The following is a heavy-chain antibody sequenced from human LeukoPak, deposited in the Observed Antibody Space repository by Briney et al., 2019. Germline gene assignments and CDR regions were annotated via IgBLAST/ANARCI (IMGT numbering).Heavy chain of an antibody. CDR3: ARSWVAGYGTVLDY. J-gene: IGHJ4*02. CDR2: IYPGDSDI. D-gene: IGHD6-19*01. Sequence: GESLKISCKGSGYSFTNYWIGWVRQMPGEGLEWMGIIYPGDSDIRYSPSFQGQVTISADKSITTAYLQWSSLKASDTAMYYCARSWVAGYGTVLDYWGQGTLVTVSS. CDR1: GYSFTNYW. V-gene: IGHV5-51*01.